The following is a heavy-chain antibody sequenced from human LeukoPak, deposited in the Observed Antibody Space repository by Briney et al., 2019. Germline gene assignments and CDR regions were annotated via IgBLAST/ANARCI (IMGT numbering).Heavy chain of an antibody. CDR3: AKLHSFYCSGGSCYLGY. J-gene: IGHJ4*02. CDR2: ISGSGDGT. CDR1: GFTFISYW. Sequence: GGSLRLSCAASGFTFISYWMHWVRQAPGEGLVWVSSISGSGDGTYYADSVKGRFTISRDNSKNTFYLQMSSLRAEDTAVYYCAKLHSFYCSGGSCYLGYWGQGTLVTVSS. D-gene: IGHD2-15*01. V-gene: IGHV3-23*01.